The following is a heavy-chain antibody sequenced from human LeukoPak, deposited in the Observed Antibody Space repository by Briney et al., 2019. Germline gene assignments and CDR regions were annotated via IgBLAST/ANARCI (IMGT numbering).Heavy chain of an antibody. D-gene: IGHD3/OR15-3a*01. CDR1: GGSFSGYY. V-gene: IGHV4-34*01. Sequence: SETLSLTCAVYGGSFSGYYWRWIRQRPGKGLEWIGERNQNGCTNYIPSLKSRVSISVDTSKYQYSIKLSSVTAADSAVYYCASSGSFDFWMTLDYWGQGTLVTVSS. CDR2: RNQNGCT. J-gene: IGHJ4*02. CDR3: ASSGSFDFWMTLDY.